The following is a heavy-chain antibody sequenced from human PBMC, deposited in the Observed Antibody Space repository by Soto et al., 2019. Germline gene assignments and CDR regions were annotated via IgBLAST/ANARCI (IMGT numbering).Heavy chain of an antibody. CDR2: IIPIFGTA. V-gene: IGHV1-69*06. CDR1: GGTFSSYA. D-gene: IGHD2-2*01. J-gene: IGHJ5*02. CDR3: ARGGYCSSTSCLHPYNWFDP. Sequence: PGASVKVSCKASGGTFSSYAISWVRQAPGQGLEWMGGIIPIFGTANYAQKFQGRVTITADKSTSTAYMELSSLRSEDTAVYYCARGGYCSSTSCLHPYNWFDPWGQGTLVTVSS.